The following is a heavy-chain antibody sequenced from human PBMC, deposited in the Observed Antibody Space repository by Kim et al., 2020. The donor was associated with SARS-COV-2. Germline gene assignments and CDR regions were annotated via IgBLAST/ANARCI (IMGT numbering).Heavy chain of an antibody. D-gene: IGHD5-18*01. V-gene: IGHV1-8*01. CDR1: GYTFTAYE. CDR3: ATSYTGYSYGYY. CDR2: MNPNSGST. J-gene: IGHJ4*02. Sequence: ASVKVSCKASGYTFTAYEINWVRQATGQGLEWLGWMNPNSGSTGYAQKFQGRVTMTRNTSINTAYMELSSLISEDTAVYYCATSYTGYSYGYYWGQGTRVAVSS.